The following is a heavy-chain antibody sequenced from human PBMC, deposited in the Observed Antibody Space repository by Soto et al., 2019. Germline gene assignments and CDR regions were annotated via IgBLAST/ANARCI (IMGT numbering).Heavy chain of an antibody. V-gene: IGHV1-18*01. J-gene: IGHJ4*02. CDR2: ISAYNGNT. D-gene: IGHD2-2*01. Sequence: GASVKVSCKASGYTFTSYGISWVRQAPGQGLEWMGWISAYNGNTNYAQKLQGRVTMTTDTSTSTAYMELRSLRSDDTAVYYCARVGPGGYCSSTSCLPGDHWGQGTLVTVSS. CDR1: GYTFTSYG. CDR3: ARVGPGGYCSSTSCLPGDH.